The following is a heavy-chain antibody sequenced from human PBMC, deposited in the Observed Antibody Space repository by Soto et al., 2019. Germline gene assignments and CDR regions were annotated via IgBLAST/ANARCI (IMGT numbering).Heavy chain of an antibody. CDR2: ITPYNGNT. CDR3: ARVVPGAVPWFDS. D-gene: IGHD3-16*02. J-gene: IGHJ5*01. V-gene: IGHV1-18*04. CDR1: GYTFTNYD. Sequence: QVQLLQSGPEERKPGASLRVSCKTSGYTFTNYDVTWVRLAPGRGLEWMGWITPYNGNTHYAPHLQGRITLATDTSTSTAYLDLTNLISDDTAMYYCARVVPGAVPWFDSWGQGTPVTVSS.